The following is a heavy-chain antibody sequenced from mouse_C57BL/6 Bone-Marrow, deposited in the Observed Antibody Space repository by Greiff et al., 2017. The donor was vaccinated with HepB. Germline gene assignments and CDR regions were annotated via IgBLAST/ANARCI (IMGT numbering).Heavy chain of an antibody. J-gene: IGHJ4*01. CDR3: ARGPRAMDY. CDR2: IDPSDSYT. V-gene: IGHV1-69*01. Sequence: QVQLQQPGAELVMPGASVKLSCKASGYTFTSYWMHWVKQRPGQGLEWIGEIDPSDSYTNYNQKFKGKSTLTVDKSSSTAYMQLSSLTSEDSAVYYCARGPRAMDYWGQGTSVTVSS. CDR1: GYTFTSYW.